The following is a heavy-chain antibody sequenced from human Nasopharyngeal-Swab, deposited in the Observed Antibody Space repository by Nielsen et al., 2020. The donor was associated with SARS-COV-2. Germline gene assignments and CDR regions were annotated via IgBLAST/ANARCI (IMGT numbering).Heavy chain of an antibody. CDR2: IYPGDPDT. D-gene: IGHD1-26*01. V-gene: IGHV5-51*01. J-gene: IGHJ4*02. CDR3: ARRIGSYHLDY. Sequence: VRQMPGKGLEWMGIIYPGDPDTRYSPSFQGQVTISADKSISTAYLQWSSLKASDTAMYYCARRIGSYHLDYWGQGTLVTVSS.